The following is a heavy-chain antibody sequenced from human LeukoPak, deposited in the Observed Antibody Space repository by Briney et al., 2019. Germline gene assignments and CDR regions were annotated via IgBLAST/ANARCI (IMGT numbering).Heavy chain of an antibody. CDR1: GGTFSSYA. Sequence: GASVKVSCKASGGTFSSYAISWVRQAPGQGLEWMGGIIPIFGTANYAQKFQGRVTITADESTSTAYMELSSLRSEDTAVYYCARVPVTIFGVVISWFDPWGQGTLVTVSS. D-gene: IGHD3-3*01. CDR2: IIPIFGTA. J-gene: IGHJ5*02. CDR3: ARVPVTIFGVVISWFDP. V-gene: IGHV1-69*13.